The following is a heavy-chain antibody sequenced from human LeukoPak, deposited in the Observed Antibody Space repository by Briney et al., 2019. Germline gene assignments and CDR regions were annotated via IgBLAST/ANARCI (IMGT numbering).Heavy chain of an antibody. CDR1: GFTFSSYS. CDR2: ISSSSSYI. CDR3: ARTTIFGVVLPFDY. D-gene: IGHD3-3*01. V-gene: IGHV3-21*01. J-gene: IGHJ4*02. Sequence: GGSLGLSCAASGFTFSSYSMNWVRQAPGKGLEWVSSISSSSSYIYYADSVKGRFTISRDNAKNSLYLQMNSLRAEDTAVYYCARTTIFGVVLPFDYWGQGTLVTVSS.